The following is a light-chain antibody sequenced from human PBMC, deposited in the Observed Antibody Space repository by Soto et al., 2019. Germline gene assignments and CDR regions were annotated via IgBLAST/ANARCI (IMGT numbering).Light chain of an antibody. CDR2: EVS. CDR1: GSDVGSYKY. Sequence: QSALTQPASVSGSLGQSITISCTGTGSDVGSYKYVSWYQQHPGKAPKLIIFEVSNRPSGVSDRFSGSKSGNTASLTISGLQAEDDADYFCSSYTSISSLGILGTGTKLTVL. CDR3: SSYTSISSLGI. J-gene: IGLJ1*01. V-gene: IGLV2-14*01.